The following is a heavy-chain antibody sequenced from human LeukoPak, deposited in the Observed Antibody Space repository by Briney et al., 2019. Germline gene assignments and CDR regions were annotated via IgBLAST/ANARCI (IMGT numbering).Heavy chain of an antibody. Sequence: GGSLRLSCAASGFTVSSNYMSWVRQAPGKGLEWVSVIYSGGSTYYADSVKGRFTISRDNSKNTLYLQMNSLRAEDTAVYYCARGGKKLLIWNADLGNWFDPWGQGTLVTVSS. V-gene: IGHV3-66*01. D-gene: IGHD1-1*01. CDR2: IYSGGST. CDR3: ARGGKKLLIWNADLGNWFDP. CDR1: GFTVSSNY. J-gene: IGHJ5*02.